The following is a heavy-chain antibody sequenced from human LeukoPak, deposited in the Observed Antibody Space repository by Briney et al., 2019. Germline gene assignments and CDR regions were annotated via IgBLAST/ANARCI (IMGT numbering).Heavy chain of an antibody. V-gene: IGHV1-8*01. J-gene: IGHJ4*02. CDR3: ARGDRVGNTGYYFDY. CDR1: GYTFASYD. D-gene: IGHD1-7*01. CDR2: MNPNSGNT. Sequence: ASVKASCKASGYTFASYDIDWVRQATGQVLEWMGWMNPNSGNTGYAQKFQGRVTMTRNTSISTAYMELSSLRSEDTAVYYCARGDRVGNTGYYFDYWGQGILVTVSS.